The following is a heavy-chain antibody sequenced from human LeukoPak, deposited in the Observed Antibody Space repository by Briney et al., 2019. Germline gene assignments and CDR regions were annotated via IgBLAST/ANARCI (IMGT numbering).Heavy chain of an antibody. V-gene: IGHV3-21*01. D-gene: IGHD4-17*01. Sequence: GGSLRLSCAASGFTFSSYSMNWVRQAPGKGLEWVSSISSSSSYIYYADSVKGRFTISRDNAKNSLYLQMNSLRAEDTAVYYCARDYGDIQDYGMDVWGQGTTVTVSS. CDR1: GFTFSSYS. CDR3: ARDYGDIQDYGMDV. J-gene: IGHJ6*02. CDR2: ISSSSSYI.